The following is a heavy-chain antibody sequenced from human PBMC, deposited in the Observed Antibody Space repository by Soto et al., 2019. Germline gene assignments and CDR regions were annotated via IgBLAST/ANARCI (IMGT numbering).Heavy chain of an antibody. Sequence: GEALKISCRGSGYSFTSYWNNWVRQMPGKGLEWMGRIDPSDSYTNYSPSFQGHVTISADKSISTAYLQWSTLKASDTAMYYCARDSSAQFDPWGQGTLVTVSS. CDR1: GYSFTSYW. V-gene: IGHV5-10-1*01. CDR3: ARDSSAQFDP. CDR2: IDPSDSYT. D-gene: IGHD6-19*01. J-gene: IGHJ5*02.